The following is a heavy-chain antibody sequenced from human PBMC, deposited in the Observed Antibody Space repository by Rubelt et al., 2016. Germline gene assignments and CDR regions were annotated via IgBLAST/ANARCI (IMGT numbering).Heavy chain of an antibody. J-gene: IGHJ2*01. CDR3: ANGDSEEWYFDV. V-gene: IGHV4-59*04. Sequence: QVRLQESGPGLVKPSETLSLTCTVSGGSIRSYYWSWIRQPPGKGLEWIGSAYYSGSTFYNPSLRSRVAISVDTSKNPFSLKVHSVTAADTAVYYCANGDSEEWYFDVWGRGTLVTVSS. D-gene: IGHD4-17*01. CDR1: GGSIRSYY. CDR2: AYYSGST.